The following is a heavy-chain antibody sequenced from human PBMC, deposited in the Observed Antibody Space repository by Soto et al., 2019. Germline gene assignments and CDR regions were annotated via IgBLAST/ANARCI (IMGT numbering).Heavy chain of an antibody. V-gene: IGHV5-51*01. CDR1: GYNFTNYW. CDR2: IYPGDSDT. D-gene: IGHD2-2*01. J-gene: IGHJ6*02. Sequence: PGESLKISCKGSGYNFTNYWIGWVRQMPGKGLEWMGIIYPGDSDTRYSPSFQGQVTISADNSISTAYLQWSSLKASDTAMYYCXRRPVWTLVPAGQGMDVWGQGTTVTVSS. CDR3: XRRPVWTLVPAGQGMDV.